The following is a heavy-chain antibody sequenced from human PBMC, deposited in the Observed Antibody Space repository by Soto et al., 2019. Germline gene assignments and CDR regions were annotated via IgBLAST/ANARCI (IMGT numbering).Heavy chain of an antibody. V-gene: IGHV3-66*01. CDR1: GFTVSSNY. CDR3: ARDGASSSWEGYYYYYYMDV. J-gene: IGHJ6*03. Sequence: GGSLRLSCAASGFTVSSNYMSWVRQAPGKGLEWVSVIYSGGSTYYADSVKGRFTISRDNSKNTLYLQMNSLRAEDTAVYYCARDGASSSWEGYYYYYYMDVWGKGTTVTVSS. CDR2: IYSGGST. D-gene: IGHD6-13*01.